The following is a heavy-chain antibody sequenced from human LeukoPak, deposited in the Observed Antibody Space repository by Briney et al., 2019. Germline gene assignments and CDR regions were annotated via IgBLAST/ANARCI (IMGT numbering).Heavy chain of an antibody. Sequence: GGSLRLSCAASGFTFSSYALHWVRQAPGKGLEWVALISYDGTNKYYADSVKGRFTISRDNAKNSLYLQMNSVRDEDTAVYYCARVKGVGAAPFDYWGQGTLVTASS. CDR3: ARVKGVGAAPFDY. D-gene: IGHD1-26*01. J-gene: IGHJ4*02. V-gene: IGHV3-30-3*01. CDR2: ISYDGTNK. CDR1: GFTFSSYA.